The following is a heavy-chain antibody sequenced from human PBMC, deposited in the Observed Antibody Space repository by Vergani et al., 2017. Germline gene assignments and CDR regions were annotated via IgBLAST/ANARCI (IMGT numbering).Heavy chain of an antibody. CDR3: ARRGDSSSWYDGNWFDP. D-gene: IGHD6-13*01. J-gene: IGHJ5*02. V-gene: IGHV5-51*03. CDR2: IYPGDSDT. Sequence: EVQLVQSGAEVKKPGESLKISCKGSGYSFTSYWIGWVRQMPGKGLEWMGIIYPGDSDTKYSPAFQGQVTISADKSISTAYLQWSSLKASDTAMYYCARRGDSSSWYDGNWFDPWGQGTLVTVSS. CDR1: GYSFTSYW.